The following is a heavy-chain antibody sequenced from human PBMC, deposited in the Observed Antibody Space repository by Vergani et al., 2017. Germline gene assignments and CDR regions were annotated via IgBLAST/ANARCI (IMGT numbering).Heavy chain of an antibody. D-gene: IGHD6-6*01. CDR2: IITIFGTA. CDR1: GGTFSSYA. Sequence: QVQLVQSGAEVKKPGSSVKVSCKASGGTFSSYAISWVRQAPGQGLEWMGGIITIFGTANYAQKFQGRVTITAEESTCTAYMELSSLRSEDTAVYYCARLWVSTGIAARLIEDYWGQGTLVTVSS. V-gene: IGHV1-69*01. J-gene: IGHJ4*02. CDR3: ARLWVSTGIAARLIEDY.